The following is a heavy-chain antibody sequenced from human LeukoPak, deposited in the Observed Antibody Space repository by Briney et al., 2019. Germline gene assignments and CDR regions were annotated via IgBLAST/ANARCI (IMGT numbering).Heavy chain of an antibody. J-gene: IGHJ4*02. CDR3: ARDTITMSQY. CDR1: GFTFSSYW. Sequence: GGSLRLSCAASGFTFSSYWMSWVRQAPAKGLEWVANIKQDGSEKYYVASVKGRFTNSRDNAKNSLYLQMNSLRAEDTAVYYCARDTITMSQYWGQGTLVTVSS. V-gene: IGHV3-7*01. CDR2: IKQDGSEK. D-gene: IGHD3-10*02.